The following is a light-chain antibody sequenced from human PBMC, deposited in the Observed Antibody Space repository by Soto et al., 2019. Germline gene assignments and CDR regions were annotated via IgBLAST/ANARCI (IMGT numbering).Light chain of an antibody. Sequence: DIVMTQSPLSLPVTPGEPASISCRSSQSLLISNGYNYLDWYLQKPGQSPQLLIYLGSNRASGVPDRVSGSGSVTDFTLKISRVEAEDVGVYYCMQALQTPRTFGQGTKVEI. CDR3: MQALQTPRT. J-gene: IGKJ1*01. V-gene: IGKV2-28*01. CDR1: QSLLISNGYNY. CDR2: LGS.